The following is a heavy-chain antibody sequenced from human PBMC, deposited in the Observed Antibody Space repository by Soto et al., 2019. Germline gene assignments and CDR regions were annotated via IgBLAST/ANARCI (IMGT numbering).Heavy chain of an antibody. CDR2: ISSSGSTI. D-gene: IGHD3-9*01. J-gene: IGHJ4*02. V-gene: IGHV3-11*01. CDR3: ARSSGYFDWFIEPLAAHFDY. Sequence: PGGSLRLSCAASGFTFSDYYMSWIRQAPGKGLEWVSYISSSGSTIYYADSVKGRFTISRDNAKNSLYLQMNSLRAEDTAVYYCARSSGYFDWFIEPLAAHFDYRGQGTLVTVSS. CDR1: GFTFSDYY.